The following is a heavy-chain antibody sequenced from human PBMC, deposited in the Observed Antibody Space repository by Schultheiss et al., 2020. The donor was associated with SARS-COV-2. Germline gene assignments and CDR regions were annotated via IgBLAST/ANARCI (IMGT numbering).Heavy chain of an antibody. V-gene: IGHV3-33*01. CDR3: ARDRTWGDGYNLDAFDI. Sequence: GGSLRLSCAASGFTFSSYGMHWVRQAPGKGLEWVAVIWYDGSNKYYADSVKGRFTISRDNSKNTLYLQMNSLRAEDTAVYYCARDRTWGDGYNLDAFDIWGQGTMVTVSS. CDR2: IWYDGSNK. D-gene: IGHD5-24*01. J-gene: IGHJ3*02. CDR1: GFTFSSYG.